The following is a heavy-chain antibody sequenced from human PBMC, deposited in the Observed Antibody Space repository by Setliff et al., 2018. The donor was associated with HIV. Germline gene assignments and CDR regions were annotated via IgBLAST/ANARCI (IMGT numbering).Heavy chain of an antibody. CDR2: ITGYNGNT. CDR1: GYIFTNYG. CDR3: ARVGPESLPYTWDDEADTFDI. J-gene: IGHJ3*02. D-gene: IGHD1-1*01. Sequence: ASVKVSCKASGYIFTNYGISWVRQAPGQGLEWMGWITGYNGNTNYAEKFQGRVTMTIDTSTSTAYLELRSLRSDDTAVYYCARVGPESLPYTWDDEADTFDIWGQGTRVTVSS. V-gene: IGHV1-18*01.